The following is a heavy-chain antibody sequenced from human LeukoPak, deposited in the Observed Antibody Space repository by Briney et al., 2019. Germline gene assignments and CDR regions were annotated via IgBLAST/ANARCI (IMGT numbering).Heavy chain of an antibody. CDR2: IYSGGST. D-gene: IGHD6-6*01. J-gene: IGHJ4*02. V-gene: IGHV3-53*01. CDR3: ASLSLGHY. CDR1: GFTVSNNY. Sequence: GGSLRLSCAASGFTVSNNYMSWVRQAPGKGLEWVSVIYSGGSTYYADSVKGRFTISRDTSKNTLSLQMNSLRAEDTAVYYCASLSLGHYWGQGTLITVSS.